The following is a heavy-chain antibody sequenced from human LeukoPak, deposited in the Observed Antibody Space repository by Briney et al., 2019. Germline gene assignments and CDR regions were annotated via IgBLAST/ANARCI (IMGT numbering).Heavy chain of an antibody. V-gene: IGHV3-30-3*01. D-gene: IGHD2-2*01. Sequence: GGSLRLSCAASGFTFSSYAMHWVRQAPGKGLEWVAVISYDGSNKYYADSVKGRFTISRDNSKNTLYLQMNSLRAEDTAVYYCARGDTYCSSISCPRLYYGMDVWGQGTTVTVSS. CDR2: ISYDGSNK. CDR1: GFTFSSYA. J-gene: IGHJ6*02. CDR3: ARGDTYCSSISCPRLYYGMDV.